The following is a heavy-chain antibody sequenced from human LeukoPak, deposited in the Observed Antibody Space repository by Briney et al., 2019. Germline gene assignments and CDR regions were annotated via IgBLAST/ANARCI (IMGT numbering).Heavy chain of an antibody. Sequence: SVKVSCKASGGTFSSYAISWVRQAPGQGLEWMGGIIPIFGTANYAQKFQGRVTITADESTSTAYMELSSLRSEDTAVYYCARTEYYDSWSGLSWFDPWGQGTLVTVSS. CDR3: ARTEYYDSWSGLSWFDP. CDR2: IIPIFGTA. CDR1: GGTFSSYA. D-gene: IGHD3-3*01. J-gene: IGHJ5*02. V-gene: IGHV1-69*13.